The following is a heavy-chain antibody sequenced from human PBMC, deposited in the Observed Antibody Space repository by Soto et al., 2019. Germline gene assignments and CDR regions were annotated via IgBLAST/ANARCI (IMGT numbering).Heavy chain of an antibody. CDR2: INSDGSST. V-gene: IGHV3-74*01. CDR3: ARVGPWGYYYGMDV. CDR1: GFTFSSHS. Sequence: GGSLRLSCAASGFTFSSHSMNWVRQAPGKGLVWVSHINSDGSSTSYADSVKGRFTISRDNAKNTLYLQMNSLRAEDTAVYYCARVGPWGYYYGMDVWGQGTTVTVSS. D-gene: IGHD3-16*01. J-gene: IGHJ6*02.